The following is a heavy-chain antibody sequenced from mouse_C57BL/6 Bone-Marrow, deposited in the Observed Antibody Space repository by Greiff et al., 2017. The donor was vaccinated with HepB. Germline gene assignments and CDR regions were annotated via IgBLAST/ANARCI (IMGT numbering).Heavy chain of an antibody. J-gene: IGHJ4*01. CDR2: VFPGSGGS. CDR1: GYTFTNNW. V-gene: IGHV1-55*01. Sequence: QVQLQQPGAELVKPGASVKMSCRASGYTFTNNWITWVRQRPGQGLEWIGDVFPGSGGSNNNEKFKRRATLTVDTSSSTAYMQLSSLTSEDSAVYYGARDYGSSGGAWDYGGQGTSVTVSS. D-gene: IGHD1-1*01. CDR3: ARDYGSSGGAWDY.